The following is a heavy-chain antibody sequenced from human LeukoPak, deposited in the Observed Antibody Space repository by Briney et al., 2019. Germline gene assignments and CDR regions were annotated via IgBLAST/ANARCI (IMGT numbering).Heavy chain of an antibody. V-gene: IGHV3-23*01. J-gene: IGHJ4*02. CDR3: AKDYSSGWFRYFDY. CDR2: ISGSGGST. CDR1: GFTFSSYA. Sequence: GGSLRLSCAASGFTFSSYAMSWVRQAPGKGLEWVSAISGSGGSTYYADSVKGRFTISRDNSKNTLYLQTNSLRAEDTAVYYCAKDYSSGWFRYFDYWGQGTLVTVSS. D-gene: IGHD6-19*01.